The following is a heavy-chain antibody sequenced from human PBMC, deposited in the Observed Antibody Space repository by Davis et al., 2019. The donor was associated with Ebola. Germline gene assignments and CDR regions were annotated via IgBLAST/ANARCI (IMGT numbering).Heavy chain of an antibody. CDR2: ISGSGGST. CDR1: GFTFSSYA. V-gene: IGHV3-23*01. D-gene: IGHD3-22*01. J-gene: IGHJ6*02. Sequence: GGSLRLSCAASGFTFSSYAMRWVRQAPGKGLEWVSAISGSGGSTYYADSVKGRFTISRDNSKNTLYLQMNSLRAEDTAVYYCAKEGMYYDSSGSLYYYYGMDVWGQGTTVTVSS. CDR3: AKEGMYYDSSGSLYYYYGMDV.